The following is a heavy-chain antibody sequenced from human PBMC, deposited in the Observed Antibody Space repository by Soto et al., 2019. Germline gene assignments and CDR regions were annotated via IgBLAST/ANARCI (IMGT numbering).Heavy chain of an antibody. D-gene: IGHD6-13*01. CDR2: IKSKTDGGTT. V-gene: IGHV3-15*07. J-gene: IGHJ6*02. CDR3: TTASSSWYFPQNRNYYYYYCMDV. CDR1: GFTFSNAW. Sequence: EVQLVESGGGLVKPGGSLRLSCAASGFTFSNAWMNWVRQAPGKGLEWVGRIKSKTDGGTTDYAAPVKGRFTISRDDSKNTLYLQMNSLKTEDTAVYYCTTASSSWYFPQNRNYYYYYCMDVWGQGTTVTVSS.